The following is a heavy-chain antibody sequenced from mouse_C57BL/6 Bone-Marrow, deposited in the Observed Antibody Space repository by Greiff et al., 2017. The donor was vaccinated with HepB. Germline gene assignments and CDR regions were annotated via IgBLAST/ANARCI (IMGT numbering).Heavy chain of an antibody. J-gene: IGHJ4*01. Sequence: VMLVVSRPGLVAPSQSLSISCTVSGFSFTSYAISWVRQPPGKGLEWLGVIWTGGGTNYNSALKSRLSISKDNSKSQVFLKLNSLRTDDTARYYCARKQRRGENAMDYWGQGTSGTVSS. CDR3: ARKQRRGENAMDY. V-gene: IGHV2-9-1*01. D-gene: IGHD2-12*01. CDR2: IWTGGGT. CDR1: GFSFTSYA.